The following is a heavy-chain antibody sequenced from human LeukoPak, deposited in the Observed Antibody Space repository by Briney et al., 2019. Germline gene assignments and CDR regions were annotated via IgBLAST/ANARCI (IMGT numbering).Heavy chain of an antibody. CDR2: ISSIDGST. CDR3: AKVASGSYYNWPFDY. D-gene: IGHD1-26*01. V-gene: IGHV3-23*01. CDR1: GFTFSSYG. J-gene: IGHJ4*02. Sequence: PGGSLRLSCAASGFTFSSYGMSWVRQAPGKGLEWVSGISSIDGSTYYADSVKGRFTVSRDNSKNTLYLQMSSLRAEDTAVYYCAKVASGSYYNWPFDYWGQGTLVTVSS.